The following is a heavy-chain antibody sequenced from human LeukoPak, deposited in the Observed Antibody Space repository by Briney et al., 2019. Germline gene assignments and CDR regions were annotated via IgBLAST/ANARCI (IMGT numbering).Heavy chain of an antibody. CDR1: GFTFSSYA. CDR3: ARGDCSSTSCYN. D-gene: IGHD2-2*02. J-gene: IGHJ4*02. V-gene: IGHV3-23*01. CDR2: ISGSGGST. Sequence: PGGSLRLSCAASGFTFSSYAMSWVRQAPGKGLEWVSAISGSGGSTYYADSVKGRFTISRDNSKNTLYLQMNSLRAEDTAVYYCARGDCSSTSCYNWGQGTLVTVSS.